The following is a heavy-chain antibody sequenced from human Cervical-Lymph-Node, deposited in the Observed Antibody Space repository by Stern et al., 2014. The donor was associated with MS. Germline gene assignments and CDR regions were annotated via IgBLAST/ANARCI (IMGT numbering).Heavy chain of an antibody. Sequence: VQLVESGTEVKKPGASVKVSCKTSGYTFTIHGISWVRQVPGQGLEWMGWITIHNGNTDYAQKVQDRVTLTTDTSTNIAYMELRSLRSDDTAVYYCARSSSWYFDYWGQGTLVAVSS. V-gene: IGHV1-18*01. J-gene: IGHJ4*02. CDR2: ITIHNGNT. D-gene: IGHD6-13*01. CDR3: ARSSSWYFDY. CDR1: GYTFTIHG.